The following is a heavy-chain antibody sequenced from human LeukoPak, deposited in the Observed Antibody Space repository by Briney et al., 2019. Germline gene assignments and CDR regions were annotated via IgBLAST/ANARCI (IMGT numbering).Heavy chain of an antibody. D-gene: IGHD2-15*01. Sequence: GGSLRLSCAASGFTFSSYSMNWVRQAPGKGLEWVSSISSSSDYIYYADSVKGRFIISRDNAKNSLYLQMNSLRAEDTALYFCAKDRGGGSQLGDAFDVWGQGTMVSVSS. CDR1: GFTFSSYS. CDR2: ISSSSDYI. V-gene: IGHV3-21*04. CDR3: AKDRGGGSQLGDAFDV. J-gene: IGHJ3*01.